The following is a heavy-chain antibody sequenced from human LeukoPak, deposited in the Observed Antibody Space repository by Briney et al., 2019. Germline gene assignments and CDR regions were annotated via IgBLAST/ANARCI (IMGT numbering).Heavy chain of an antibody. CDR1: GYTFTGYY. J-gene: IGHJ4*02. CDR3: ARDRRRGWLVFDY. D-gene: IGHD6-19*01. V-gene: IGHV1-2*02. CDR2: INPNSGGT. Sequence: ASVTVSCKDSGYTFTGYYMHWVRQAPGQGLEWMGWINPNSGGTNYAQKFQGRVTMTRDTSISTAYMELSRLRSDDTAVYYCARDRRRGWLVFDYWGQGTLVTVSS.